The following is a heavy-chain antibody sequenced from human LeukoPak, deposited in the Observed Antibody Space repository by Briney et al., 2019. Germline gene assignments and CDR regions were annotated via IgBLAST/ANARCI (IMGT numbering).Heavy chain of an antibody. J-gene: IGHJ4*02. Sequence: PGGSLRLSCAASGFTFSSYEMNWVRQAPGKGLEWLSYISYNGGTYYADSVQGRFTISRDNGKNSLYLQMNSLRAEDTAVYYCARDRNTDFWSGYYTNYCDYWGQGTLVTVSS. CDR1: GFTFSSYE. D-gene: IGHD3-3*01. CDR3: ARDRNTDFWSGYYTNYCDY. CDR2: ISYNGGT. V-gene: IGHV3-48*03.